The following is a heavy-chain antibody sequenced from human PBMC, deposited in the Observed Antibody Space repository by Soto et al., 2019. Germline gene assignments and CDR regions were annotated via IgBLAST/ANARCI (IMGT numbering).Heavy chain of an antibody. CDR1: GGSISSYY. J-gene: IGHJ5*02. Sequence: QVQLQESGPGLVKPSETLSLTCTVSGGSISSYYWSWIRQPPGKGLEWIGYIYYSGSTNHNPSLKSRVTISVDTSNNHFSLKLSSVIDADTAVYYWARLLWSRGDLFDRWSQGTLVTVSS. D-gene: IGHD3-10*01. CDR2: IYYSGST. CDR3: ARLLWSRGDLFDR. V-gene: IGHV4-59*08.